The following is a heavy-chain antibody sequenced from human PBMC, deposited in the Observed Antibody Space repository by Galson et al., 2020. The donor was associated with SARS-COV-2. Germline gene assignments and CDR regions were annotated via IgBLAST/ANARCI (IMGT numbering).Heavy chain of an antibody. CDR2: IYFNGRA. V-gene: IGHV4-39*07. J-gene: IGHJ4*02. Sequence: ASETLSLTCTVSAGFLSSTSYYWGWIRQPPGKGLEWIGSIYFNGRAFYNPSLSGRVTISVDTSKNQFYLKLNSVTAADTAVYYCARKEATYDCWGQGTLVTVSA. CDR3: ARKEATYDC. CDR1: AGFLSSTSYY.